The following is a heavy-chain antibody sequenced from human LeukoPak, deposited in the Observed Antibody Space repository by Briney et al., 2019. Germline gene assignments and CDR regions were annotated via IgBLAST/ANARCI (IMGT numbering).Heavy chain of an antibody. CDR2: MNPNSGNT. V-gene: IGHV1-8*01. Sequence: GASVKVSCKASGYTFSSYDINWVRQATGQGLEWMGWMNPNSGNTGYARKFQGRVSMTSNTSISTAYMELSSLRSEDTAVYYCTRGLRREQQLLRAFDDWGQGTLVTVSS. J-gene: IGHJ4*02. CDR1: GYTFSSYD. CDR3: TRGLRREQQLLRAFDD. D-gene: IGHD6-13*01.